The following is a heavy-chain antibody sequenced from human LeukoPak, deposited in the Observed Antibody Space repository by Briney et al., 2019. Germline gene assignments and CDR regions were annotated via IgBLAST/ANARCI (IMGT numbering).Heavy chain of an antibody. CDR1: GYTFTSYG. Sequence: ASAKVSCKASGYTFTSYGISWVRQAPGQGLEWMGWSSGYNGNTNYAQKLQGRVTMTTDTSTSTAYMELRSLRSDDTAVYYCARGNYCSGGSCYDGAFDYWGQGTLVTVSS. CDR2: SSGYNGNT. V-gene: IGHV1-18*01. CDR3: ARGNYCSGGSCYDGAFDY. D-gene: IGHD2-15*01. J-gene: IGHJ4*02.